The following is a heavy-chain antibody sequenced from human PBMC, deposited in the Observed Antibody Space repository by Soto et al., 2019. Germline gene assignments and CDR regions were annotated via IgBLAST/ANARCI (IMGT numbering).Heavy chain of an antibody. D-gene: IGHD5-12*01. CDR1: GVSISSYC. CDR2: IYFRGTT. CDR3: ARRGRVATIATFYYYYGMDV. Sequence: SETLSLTCTVAGVSISSYCWSWIRPPPGKGLEWIGYIYFRGTTNYNPSLKSRVTISVDTSKNQFSLKLSSVTAADTAVYYCARRGRVATIATFYYYYGMDVWGQGTTVTVSS. J-gene: IGHJ6*02. V-gene: IGHV4-59*08.